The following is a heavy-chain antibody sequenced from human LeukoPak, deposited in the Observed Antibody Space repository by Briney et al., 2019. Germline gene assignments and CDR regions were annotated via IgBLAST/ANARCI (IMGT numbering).Heavy chain of an antibody. Sequence: GGSLRLSCAASGFTFSKYSMNWVRQAPGKGLEWVSYITSSTSTVYYADSVKGRFTISRDNAKNSLYLQMNSLRAEDTAVYYCARDECSSTSCYSYGMDVWGQGTTVTVSS. D-gene: IGHD2-2*01. CDR3: ARDECSSTSCYSYGMDV. CDR1: GFTFSKYS. CDR2: ITSSTSTV. J-gene: IGHJ6*02. V-gene: IGHV3-48*04.